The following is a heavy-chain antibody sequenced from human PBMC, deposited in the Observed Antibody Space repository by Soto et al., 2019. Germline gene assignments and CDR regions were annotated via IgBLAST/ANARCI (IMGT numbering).Heavy chain of an antibody. Sequence: QVQLVETGGGVVQPGRSLRLSCAASGFTFSSYAMHWVRQAPGKGLEWVAVISYDGSNKYYADSVKGRVTISRDNSKNTLYLQMNSMREEDTAVYYCARVPTTVVTPFYFDYWGQGTLVTLSS. D-gene: IGHD4-17*01. CDR3: ARVPTTVVTPFYFDY. CDR2: ISYDGSNK. J-gene: IGHJ4*02. V-gene: IGHV3-30-3*01. CDR1: GFTFSSYA.